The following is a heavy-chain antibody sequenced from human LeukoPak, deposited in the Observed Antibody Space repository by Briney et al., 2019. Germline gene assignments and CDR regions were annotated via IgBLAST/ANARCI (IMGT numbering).Heavy chain of an antibody. CDR1: GGTFSSYA. J-gene: IGHJ6*02. Sequence: ASVKVSCKASGGTFSSYAISWVRQAPGQGLEWMGGIIPIFGTANYAQKFQGRVTITADESTSTAYMELSSLRSEDTAVYYCAPSYGPDHYYGMDVWGQGTTVTVSS. D-gene: IGHD5-18*01. CDR2: IIPIFGTA. V-gene: IGHV1-69*13. CDR3: APSYGPDHYYGMDV.